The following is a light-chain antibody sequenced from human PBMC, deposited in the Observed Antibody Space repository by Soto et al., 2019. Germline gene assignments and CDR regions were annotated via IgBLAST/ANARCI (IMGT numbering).Light chain of an antibody. CDR1: QSISSY. Sequence: DIQMTQSQSSLSASVGDRFTITCLSSQSISSYLNWYQQKPGKAPKLLIYAASSLQSGVPSRFSGSGSGTDFTLTISSLEPEDFAVYYCQQRSNWPPITFGQGTRLEIK. V-gene: IGKV1-39*01. CDR3: QQRSNWPPIT. CDR2: AAS. J-gene: IGKJ5*01.